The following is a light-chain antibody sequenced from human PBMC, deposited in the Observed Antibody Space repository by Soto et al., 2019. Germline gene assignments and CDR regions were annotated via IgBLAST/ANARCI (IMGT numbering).Light chain of an antibody. V-gene: IGLV2-14*01. J-gene: IGLJ1*01. Sequence: QSALTQPASVSGSPGRSITISCTGTSSDVGGYHYVSWYQQHPGKAPKVLIYEISNRPSGVSDRFSGSKSGNTASLTIAVLQAEDEGDYYCSSYTSSSTPPYVFGTGTKVTVL. CDR3: SSYTSSSTPPYV. CDR1: SSDVGGYHY. CDR2: EIS.